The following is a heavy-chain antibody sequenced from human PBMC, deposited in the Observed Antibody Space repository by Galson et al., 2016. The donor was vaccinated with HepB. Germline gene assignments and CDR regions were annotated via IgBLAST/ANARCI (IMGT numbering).Heavy chain of an antibody. J-gene: IGHJ3*02. CDR3: AKSSGYYFVDSFDM. D-gene: IGHD3-22*01. CDR2: INWNGGTT. Sequence: RLSCAASGFTFDDYGMNWARQVPGKGLEWVSGINWNGGTTNYVDSVKGRFTISRDNAKNSLYLQMNSLRAGDTALYYCAKSSGYYFVDSFDMWGQGTMVTVSS. CDR1: GFTFDDYG. V-gene: IGHV3-20*04.